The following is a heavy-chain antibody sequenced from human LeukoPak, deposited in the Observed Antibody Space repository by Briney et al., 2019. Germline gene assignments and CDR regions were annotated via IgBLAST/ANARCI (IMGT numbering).Heavy chain of an antibody. D-gene: IGHD1-26*01. Sequence: SGTLSLTCAVSDGSISSSNWWSWVRQPPGKGLEWIGEIYHSGSTNYNPSLKSRVTISVDKSKNQFSLKLSSVTAADTAVYYCARGRGSGINLWVFDYWGQGTLVTVSS. V-gene: IGHV4-4*02. CDR2: IYHSGST. CDR3: ARGRGSGINLWVFDY. J-gene: IGHJ4*02. CDR1: DGSISSSNW.